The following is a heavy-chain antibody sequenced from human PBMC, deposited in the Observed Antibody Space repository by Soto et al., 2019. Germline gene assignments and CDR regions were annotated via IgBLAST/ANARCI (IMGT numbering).Heavy chain of an antibody. D-gene: IGHD1-26*01. CDR3: GMGLRGYYGMHV. V-gene: IGHV3-74*01. CDR1: GFSFSTYW. Sequence: EVQLVESGGGLVQPGGSLRLSCVDSGFSFSTYWMHWVRQAPGKGLVWVSRIHGDGSVTNYADSVKGRFTISRDNAKNTVHLQMKTVRVEDTAVYYCGMGLRGYYGMHVWGQGTTVTVSS. J-gene: IGHJ6*02. CDR2: IHGDGSVT.